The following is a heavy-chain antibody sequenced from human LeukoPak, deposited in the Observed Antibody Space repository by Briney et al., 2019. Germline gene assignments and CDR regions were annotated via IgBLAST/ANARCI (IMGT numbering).Heavy chain of an antibody. CDR1: GFTFSNHG. CDR3: AKDRYFYEVTGYLQWGPKAKTYYNYHGMDV. J-gene: IGHJ6*02. CDR2: ISHDGDKK. Sequence: PGRSLRLSCAASGFTFSNHGMHWVRQAPGKGLEWVALISHDGDKKYYSDSVRGRFTVSRDVSMKTLYLQLNSLGVEDTAVYYCAKDRYFYEVTGYLQWGPKAKTYYNYHGMDVWGPGTTVIVSS. D-gene: IGHD3-9*01. V-gene: IGHV3-30*18.